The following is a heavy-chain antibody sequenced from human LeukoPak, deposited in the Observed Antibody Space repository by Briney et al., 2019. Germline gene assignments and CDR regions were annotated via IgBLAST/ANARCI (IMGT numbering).Heavy chain of an antibody. Sequence: AASVKVSCKASGYTFTSYYMHWVRQAPGQGLEWMGIINPSGGSTSYAQKFQGRVTMTRDTSTSTVYMELSSLRSEDTAVYYCARDRSQPLLYPVLGAFDIWGQGTMVTVST. CDR3: ARDRSQPLLYPVLGAFDI. J-gene: IGHJ3*02. D-gene: IGHD2-2*02. CDR1: GYTFTSYY. CDR2: INPSGGST. V-gene: IGHV1-46*01.